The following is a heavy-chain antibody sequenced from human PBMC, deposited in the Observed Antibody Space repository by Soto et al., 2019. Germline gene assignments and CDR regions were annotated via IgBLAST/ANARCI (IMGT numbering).Heavy chain of an antibody. J-gene: IGHJ4*02. CDR1: GFTFSSYA. CDR3: ARAHDSIGYYICSIGY. V-gene: IGHV3-30-3*01. CDR2: ISYDGSDK. D-gene: IGHD3-22*01. Sequence: QVQLVESGGGVVQPGRSLRLSCAASGFTFSSYAMHWVRQAPGKGLEWVAVISYDGSDKYYADSVKGRFTVSRDNSKNTLYLQMNSLRPEDTAVYYCARAHDSIGYYICSIGYWGQGTLVTVSS.